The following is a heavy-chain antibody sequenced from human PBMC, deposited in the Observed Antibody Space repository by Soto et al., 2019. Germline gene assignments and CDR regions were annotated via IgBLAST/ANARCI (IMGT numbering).Heavy chain of an antibody. J-gene: IGHJ5*02. D-gene: IGHD2-21*01. CDR2: INHSGNT. CDR1: GGSFNAYY. V-gene: IGHV4-34*01. Sequence: KPSETLSLTCGVNGGSFNAYYWSWIRQPPGKGLEWIGEINHSGNTNYNSALKSRVTISVDTSKNQFSLNLTSVTAADSAVYYCARVVVGPTNYFDPWGQGTLVT. CDR3: ARVVVGPTNYFDP.